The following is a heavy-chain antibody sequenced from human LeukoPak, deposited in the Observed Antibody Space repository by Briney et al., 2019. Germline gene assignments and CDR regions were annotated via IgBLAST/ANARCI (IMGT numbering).Heavy chain of an antibody. D-gene: IGHD6-13*01. Sequence: PGGSLRLSCAASGFTFSSYGMSWVRQAPGKGLEWVSAISGSGGSTYYADSVKGRFTISRDNSKNTLYLQMNSLRAEDTAVYYCAKDPYSSSWYGGLWFDPWGQGTLVTVSS. J-gene: IGHJ5*02. CDR2: ISGSGGST. CDR3: AKDPYSSSWYGGLWFDP. CDR1: GFTFSSYG. V-gene: IGHV3-23*01.